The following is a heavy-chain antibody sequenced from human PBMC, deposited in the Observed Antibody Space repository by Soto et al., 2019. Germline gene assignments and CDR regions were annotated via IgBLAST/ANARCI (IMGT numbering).Heavy chain of an antibody. CDR1: GGALRSSNW. J-gene: IGHJ3*02. V-gene: IGHV4-4*02. D-gene: IGHD3-10*01. Sequence: LSETLSHTCAGSGGALRSSNWWSLVRQPPGKGLEWIGEIYHSGSTNYNPSLKSRVTISVDKSKNQFSLKLSSVTAADTAVYYCARGGGVGVWFGDYSAFDIWGQGTMVT. CDR2: IYHSGST. CDR3: ARGGGVGVWFGDYSAFDI.